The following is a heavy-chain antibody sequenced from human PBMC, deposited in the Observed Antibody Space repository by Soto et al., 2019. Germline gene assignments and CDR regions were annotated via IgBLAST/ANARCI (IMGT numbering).Heavy chain of an antibody. CDR2: ISYEGSNK. CDR3: ARAGGLLLDY. CDR1: GFSFSSSA. Sequence: QVQLVESGGGVVQPGRSVRPPCAAFGFSFSSSAMHWVRQAPAKGRGWVAVISYEGSNKYYADPVRGRFTISRDISKNTLYLQMNSLRPEDTAVYYCARAGGLLLDYWGQGTLVTVSS. J-gene: IGHJ4*02. V-gene: IGHV3-30-3*01. D-gene: IGHD2-15*01.